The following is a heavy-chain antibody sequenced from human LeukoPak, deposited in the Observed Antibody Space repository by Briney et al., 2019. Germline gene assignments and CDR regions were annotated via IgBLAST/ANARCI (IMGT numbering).Heavy chain of an antibody. CDR1: GGSDSIDY. D-gene: IGHD4-17*01. Sequence: SETLSLTCTLSGGSDSIDYWNWIRQAPGKGMEWIAYIHNTGRTNYNPSLKSRLFVSVYRSKNPASLNLNSRTTADTAIYDCAKMTIHGDSVLWGQGILVTVSS. V-gene: IGHV4-59*02. J-gene: IGHJ4*02. CDR3: AKMTIHGDSVL. CDR2: IHNTGRT.